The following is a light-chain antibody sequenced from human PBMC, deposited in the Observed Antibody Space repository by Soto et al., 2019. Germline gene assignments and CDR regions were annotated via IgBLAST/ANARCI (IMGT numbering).Light chain of an antibody. Sequence: AIQMTQSPSSLSASVGDRVTITCRASQGIGTELGWYPLKSGKAPKLLLYGASTLQSGVLPRFSGSGSGTDFTLTISSLQPDDFATYYCLQDFSYPRTFGQGNKVEIK. V-gene: IGKV1-6*02. CDR1: QGIGTE. J-gene: IGKJ1*01. CDR2: GAS. CDR3: LQDFSYPRT.